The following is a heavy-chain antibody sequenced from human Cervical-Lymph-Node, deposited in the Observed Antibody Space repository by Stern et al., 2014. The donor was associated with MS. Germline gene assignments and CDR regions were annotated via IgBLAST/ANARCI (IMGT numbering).Heavy chain of an antibody. D-gene: IGHD2-15*01. CDR3: ARRGTQGVVDV. J-gene: IGHJ6*02. CDR2: IYPGDSDT. Sequence: EVQLVESGAEVKKPGESLKISCKGSGYYFATYSIGWVRQMTGQGLEWMGIIYPGDSDTTYSPSFQGQVTISADKSISTACLQWSSLKASDTAMYYCARRGTQGVVDVWGQGTTVTVSS. CDR1: GYYFATYS. V-gene: IGHV5-51*03.